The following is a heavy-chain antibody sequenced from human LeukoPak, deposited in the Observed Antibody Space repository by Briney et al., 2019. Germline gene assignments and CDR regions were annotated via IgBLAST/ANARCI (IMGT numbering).Heavy chain of an antibody. J-gene: IGHJ6*02. CDR2: ISTSSSYT. D-gene: IGHD2-2*01. CDR3: AREVVVVPAAPHGHYYYYGMDV. V-gene: IGHV3-11*06. Sequence: GGSLRLSCAASGCTFSDYYMSWIRQAPGKGLEWGSYISTSSSYTNYADSVKGQFTISRDNAKSSLYLQMNSLRDEDTAVYYCAREVVVVPAAPHGHYYYYGMDVWGQGTTVTVSS. CDR1: GCTFSDYY.